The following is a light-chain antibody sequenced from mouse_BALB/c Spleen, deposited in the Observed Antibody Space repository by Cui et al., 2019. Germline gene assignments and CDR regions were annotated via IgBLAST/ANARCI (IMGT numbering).Light chain of an antibody. J-gene: IGKJ1*01. Sequence: DGVMTQTPPSFLGRRRDQASIACRSSRILVHSNGNTDLRWYLQKPGQSPKLLIYKVSNRFSGVPDRFSGSGSGTDFTLKISRVEAEDLGVYFCSQSTHVPPWTFGGGTKLEIK. CDR3: SQSTHVPPWT. CDR1: RILVHSNGNTD. V-gene: IGKV1-110*01. CDR2: KVS.